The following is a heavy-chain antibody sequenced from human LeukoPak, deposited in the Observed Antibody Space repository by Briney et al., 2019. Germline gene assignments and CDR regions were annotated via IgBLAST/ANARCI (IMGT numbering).Heavy chain of an antibody. J-gene: IGHJ4*02. D-gene: IGHD3-10*01. CDR3: ASLYYGSGDAGGY. CDR1: GFTFDDYG. CDR2: INWNGGST. Sequence: PGGSLRLSCAASGFTFDDYGMSWVRQAPGKGLEWVSGINWNGGSTGYADSVKGRFTISRDSAKNSLYLQMNSLRAEDTALYHCASLYYGSGDAGGYWGQGTLVTVSS. V-gene: IGHV3-20*01.